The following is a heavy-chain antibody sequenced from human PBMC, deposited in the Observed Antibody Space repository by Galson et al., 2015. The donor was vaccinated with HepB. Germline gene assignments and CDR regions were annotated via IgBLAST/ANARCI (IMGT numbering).Heavy chain of an antibody. V-gene: IGHV1-69*10. Sequence: SVKVSCKASGGTISSYAISWVRQAPGQGLEWLGGIIPMFGIVNYAQKFQGRVTITADKSTSTAYMELSSLRSEDTALYYCARSPKNHFDSRLDFRGRGTLVTVSS. J-gene: IGHJ4*02. D-gene: IGHD3-22*01. CDR1: GGTISSYA. CDR3: ARSPKNHFDSRLDF. CDR2: IIPMFGIV.